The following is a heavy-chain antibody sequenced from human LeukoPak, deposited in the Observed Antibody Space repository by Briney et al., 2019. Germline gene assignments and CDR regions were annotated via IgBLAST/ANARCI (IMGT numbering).Heavy chain of an antibody. D-gene: IGHD3-16*01. CDR1: GFTLRSYA. CDR2: ISSSGTSQ. CDR3: ARGVLGGAIDF. Sequence: PGGSLRLSCAASGFTLRSYAMSGVREVPGKGGEWVSYISSSGTSQDYAYSVKGRFTSSSDNANNTLSLQMNSLRAEDTAVYYCARGVLGGAIDFWGRGPLVTVSS. J-gene: IGHJ4*02. V-gene: IGHV3-48*01.